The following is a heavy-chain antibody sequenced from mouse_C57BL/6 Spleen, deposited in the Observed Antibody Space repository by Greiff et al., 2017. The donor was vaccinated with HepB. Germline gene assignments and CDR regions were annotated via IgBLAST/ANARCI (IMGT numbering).Heavy chain of an antibody. D-gene: IGHD2-14*01. Sequence: QVQLQQPGAELVKPGASVKLSCKASGYTFTSYWMQWVKQRPGQGLEWIGEIDPSDSYTNYNQKFKGKATLTVDTSSSTAYMQLSSLTSEDAAVYYCAYGYDGNFDVWGTGTTVTVSS. CDR3: AYGYDGNFDV. CDR2: IDPSDSYT. V-gene: IGHV1-50*01. J-gene: IGHJ1*03. CDR1: GYTFTSYW.